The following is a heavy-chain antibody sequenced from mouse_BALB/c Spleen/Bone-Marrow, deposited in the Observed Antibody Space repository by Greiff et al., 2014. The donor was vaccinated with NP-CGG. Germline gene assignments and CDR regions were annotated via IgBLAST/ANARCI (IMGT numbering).Heavy chain of an antibody. CDR3: ARGVPMDY. CDR1: GYAFSSYW. J-gene: IGHJ4*01. Sequence: QVQLQQPGAELVRPGSSGKISCKASGYAFSSYWVKWGKQRPGQGLEWIGQIYPGDGDTNYNGKFKGKATLTADKSSSTAYMQLSSLTSEDSAVYFCARGVPMDYWGQGTSVTVSS. CDR2: IYPGDGDT. V-gene: IGHV1-80*01.